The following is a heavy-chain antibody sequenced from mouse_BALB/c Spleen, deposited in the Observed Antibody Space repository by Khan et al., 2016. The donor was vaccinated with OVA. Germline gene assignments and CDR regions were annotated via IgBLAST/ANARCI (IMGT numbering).Heavy chain of an antibody. J-gene: IGHJ2*01. V-gene: IGHV1-7*01. CDR2: LNPTSGYT. Sequence: VQLQESGAALAKPGASVQMSCKASGYTFSTYWMHWVQQRPGQGLEWIGYLNPTSGYTDYNEKFKDKATLSADKSSSTAYMQLSRLTSEDSAVYYCTRDRIDYWGQGTTLTGAS. CDR3: TRDRIDY. CDR1: GYTFSTYW.